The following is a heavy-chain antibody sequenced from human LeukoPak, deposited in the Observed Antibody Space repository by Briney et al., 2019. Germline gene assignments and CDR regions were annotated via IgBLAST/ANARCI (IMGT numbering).Heavy chain of an antibody. D-gene: IGHD2-15*01. CDR3: ARALCSGGSCLDAFDI. CDR1: GGSISSGGYY. J-gene: IGHJ3*02. Sequence: SETLSLTCTVSGGSISSGGYYWSWIRQPPGKGLEWIGYIYHSGSTYYNPSLKSRVTISVDRSKNQFSLKLSSVTAADTAVYYCARALCSGGSCLDAFDIWGQGTMVTVSS. CDR2: IYHSGST. V-gene: IGHV4-30-2*01.